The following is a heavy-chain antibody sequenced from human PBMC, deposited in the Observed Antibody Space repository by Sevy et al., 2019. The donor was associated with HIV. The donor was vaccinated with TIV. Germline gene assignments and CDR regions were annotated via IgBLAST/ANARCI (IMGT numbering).Heavy chain of an antibody. CDR1: GFSLSATGVG. V-gene: IGHV2-5*02. Sequence: SGPTLVKPTQTLTLTCTFSGFSLSATGVGVGWIRQPPGKALEWLAVIYWDDDEPYSRSLRNRGTITKDTSKNQVDRTRTNMDPVDTGTYYCAHTAAARPNWFDPWGQGTLVTVSS. D-gene: IGHD6-6*01. CDR2: IYWDDDE. J-gene: IGHJ5*02. CDR3: AHTAAARPNWFDP.